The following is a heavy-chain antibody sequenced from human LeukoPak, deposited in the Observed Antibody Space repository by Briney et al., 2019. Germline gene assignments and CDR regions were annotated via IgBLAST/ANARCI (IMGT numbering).Heavy chain of an antibody. Sequence: SETLSLTCAVYGGSFSGYYWSWIRQPPGKGLEWIGYIYYSGSTNHNPSLKSRVTISVDTSKNQFSLKLSSVTAADTAVYYCARGYSGSTDAFDIWGQGTMVTVSS. J-gene: IGHJ3*02. CDR2: IYYSGST. V-gene: IGHV4-59*01. D-gene: IGHD1-26*01. CDR3: ARGYSGSTDAFDI. CDR1: GGSFSGYY.